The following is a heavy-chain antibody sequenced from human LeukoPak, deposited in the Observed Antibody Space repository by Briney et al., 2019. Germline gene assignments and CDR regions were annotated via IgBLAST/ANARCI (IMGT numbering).Heavy chain of an antibody. V-gene: IGHV1-69*02. CDR2: IIPILGIA. J-gene: IGHJ6*02. CDR3: ARGLSYNYGSYYYYGMDV. D-gene: IGHD5-18*01. CDR1: GGTFSSYT. Sequence: SVKVSCKASGGTFSSYTIIWVRQAPGQGLEWMGRIIPILGIANYAQKFQGRVTITADKSTSTAYMELSSLRSEDTAVYYCARGLSYNYGSYYYYGMDVWGQGTTVTVSS.